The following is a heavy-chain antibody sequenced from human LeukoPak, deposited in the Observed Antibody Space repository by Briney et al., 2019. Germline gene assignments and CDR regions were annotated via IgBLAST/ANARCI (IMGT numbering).Heavy chain of an antibody. CDR1: GGTFSSYA. V-gene: IGHV1-69*06. Sequence: ASVKVSCKASGGTFSSYAISWVRQAPGQGLEWMGGIIPIFGTANYAQKFQGRATITADKSTSTAYMELSSLRSEDTAVYYCARGTYYYDSSGYPFDYWGQGTLVTVSS. CDR3: ARGTYYYDSSGYPFDY. CDR2: IIPIFGTA. J-gene: IGHJ4*02. D-gene: IGHD3-22*01.